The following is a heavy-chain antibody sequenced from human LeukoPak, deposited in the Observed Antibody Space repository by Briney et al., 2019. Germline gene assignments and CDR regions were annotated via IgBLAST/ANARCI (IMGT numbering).Heavy chain of an antibody. CDR1: GGTFSSYA. D-gene: IGHD3-9*01. CDR3: AREWATYYDILTGYYKGGWFDP. CDR2: IIPIFGTA. J-gene: IGHJ5*02. V-gene: IGHV1-69*05. Sequence: ASVKVSCKASGGTFSSYAISWVRQAPGQGLEWMGGIIPIFGTANYAQKFQGRVTITTDESTSTAYMELSSLRSEDTAVYYCAREWATYYDILTGYYKGGWFDPWGQGTLVTVSS.